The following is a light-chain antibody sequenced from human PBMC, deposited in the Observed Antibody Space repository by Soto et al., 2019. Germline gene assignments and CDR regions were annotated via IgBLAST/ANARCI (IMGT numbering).Light chain of an antibody. J-gene: IGLJ1*01. CDR1: SSNIGAGYD. Sequence: QSALTQPPSVSGAPGQRVIISCTGSSSNIGAGYDVHWYQQLPGTAPKLLIYDNNNRPSGIPGRFSGSKSGTSASLAITGLQAEDEADYYCQSYDSSLSGSIVFGTGTKLTVL. CDR3: QSYDSSLSGSIV. V-gene: IGLV1-40*01. CDR2: DNN.